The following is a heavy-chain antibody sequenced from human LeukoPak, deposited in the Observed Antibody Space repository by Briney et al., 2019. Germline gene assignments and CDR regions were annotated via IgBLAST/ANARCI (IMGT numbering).Heavy chain of an antibody. CDR3: ARDQYSSSWYWSDP. CDR2: IYYSGST. V-gene: IGHV4-59*01. CDR1: GGSISSYY. D-gene: IGHD6-13*01. J-gene: IGHJ5*02. Sequence: SETLSLTCTVSGGSISSYYWSWIRQPPGKGLEWIGYIYYSGSTNYNPSLKSRVTISVDTSKNQFSLKLSSVTAADTAVYYCARDQYSSSWYWSDPWGQGTMVTVSS.